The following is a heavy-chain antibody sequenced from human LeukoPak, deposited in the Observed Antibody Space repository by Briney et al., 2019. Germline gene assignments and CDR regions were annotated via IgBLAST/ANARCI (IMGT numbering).Heavy chain of an antibody. Sequence: GSLRLSCAASGFTFSSYEMNWVRQAPGKGLEWIGEISLDGSTTYNPSLKSRVTISVDTSKTQFSLKLTSVAAADTAVYYCVRRRKSNDNWGQGTLVTVSS. V-gene: IGHV4-34*01. CDR3: VRRRKSNDN. J-gene: IGHJ4*02. CDR1: GFTFSSYE. CDR2: ISLDGST. D-gene: IGHD1-14*01.